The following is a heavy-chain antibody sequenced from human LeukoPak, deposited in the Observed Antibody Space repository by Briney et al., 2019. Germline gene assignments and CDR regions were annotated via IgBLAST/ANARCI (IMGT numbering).Heavy chain of an antibody. CDR1: GFTVSSNY. D-gene: IGHD2-2*01. CDR3: ARDTKRYCSSTSCHRMDV. V-gene: IGHV3-53*01. Sequence: GGSLRLSCAASGFTVSSNYMSWVRQAPGKGLEWVSVIYSGGSTYYADSVKGRFTISRDNSKNTLYLQMNSLRAEDTAVYYCARDTKRYCSSTSCHRMDVWGQGTTVTVSS. J-gene: IGHJ6*02. CDR2: IYSGGST.